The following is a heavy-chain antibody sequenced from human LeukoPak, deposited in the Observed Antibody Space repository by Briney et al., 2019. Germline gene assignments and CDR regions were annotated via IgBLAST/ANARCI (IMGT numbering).Heavy chain of an antibody. D-gene: IGHD5-24*01. J-gene: IGHJ4*02. CDR2: INPNSGGT. Sequence: GASVKVSCKASGYTFTGYYMHWVRQAPGQGLEWMGWINPNSGGTNYAQKFQGRVTMTRGTSISTAYMELSRLRSDDTAVYYCARDRDGYNLFDYWGQGTLVTVSS. V-gene: IGHV1-2*02. CDR3: ARDRDGYNLFDY. CDR1: GYTFTGYY.